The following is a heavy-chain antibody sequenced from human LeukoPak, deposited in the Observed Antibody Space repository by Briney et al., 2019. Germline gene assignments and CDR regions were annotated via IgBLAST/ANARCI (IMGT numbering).Heavy chain of an antibody. J-gene: IGHJ4*02. CDR3: AKDLHDYKPQRFDY. Sequence: PGGSLRLSCAASGSTFSRYAMSWVRQAPGKGLEWLSAISESDGSTYYADSVKGRFTISRDNSKNTLYLQMNSLRAEDTAVYYCAKDLHDYKPQRFDYWGQGTLVTVSS. D-gene: IGHD4-4*01. CDR2: ISESDGST. V-gene: IGHV3-23*01. CDR1: GSTFSRYA.